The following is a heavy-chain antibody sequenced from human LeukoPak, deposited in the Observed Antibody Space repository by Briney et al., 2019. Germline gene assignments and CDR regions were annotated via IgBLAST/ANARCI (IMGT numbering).Heavy chain of an antibody. J-gene: IGHJ4*02. Sequence: GWSLRLSCAASGFIFNTYVMHWVRQAPGKGLEWVAFIRYDGSNKYYADSVKGRFTISRDNSKNTLYLQMNSLRAEDTAVYYCAKDRNFYYYDSSGYPVLDYWGQGTLVTVSS. CDR1: GFIFNTYV. D-gene: IGHD3-22*01. V-gene: IGHV3-30*02. CDR3: AKDRNFYYYDSSGYPVLDY. CDR2: IRYDGSNK.